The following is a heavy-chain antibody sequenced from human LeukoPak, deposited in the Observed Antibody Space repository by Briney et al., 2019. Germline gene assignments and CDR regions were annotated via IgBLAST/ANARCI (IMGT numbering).Heavy chain of an antibody. CDR2: ISNSGGST. CDR3: AELGITMIGGV. CDR1: AFTFSTYA. Sequence: PGGSLRLSCAASAFTFSTYAMSWVRQAPGKGLEWVSGISNSGGSTPYADSVRGRFTISRDNSKNTLYLQMTSLRAEDTAVYYCAELGITMIGGVWGKGTTVTISS. J-gene: IGHJ6*04. V-gene: IGHV3-23*01. D-gene: IGHD3-10*02.